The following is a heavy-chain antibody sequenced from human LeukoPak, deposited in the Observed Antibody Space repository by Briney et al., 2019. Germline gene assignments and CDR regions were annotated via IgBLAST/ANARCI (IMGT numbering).Heavy chain of an antibody. D-gene: IGHD3-9*01. CDR2: FYHSGTT. CDR3: ARSHDILGWFDP. J-gene: IGHJ5*02. V-gene: IGHV4-38-2*02. Sequence: PSETLSLTCTVSGYSISSGYYWGWIRQPPGKGLERIGSFYHSGTTYYSPSLKSRVTISVDRSNNQFSLKLRSVTAADTAVYYCARSHDILGWFDPWGQGTLVTVSS. CDR1: GYSISSGYY.